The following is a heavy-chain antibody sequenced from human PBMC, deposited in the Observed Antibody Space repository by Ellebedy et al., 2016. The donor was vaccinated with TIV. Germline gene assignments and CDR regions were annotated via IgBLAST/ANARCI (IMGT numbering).Heavy chain of an antibody. CDR3: AKYSTSANWFNP. CDR1: GFTFSSYA. CDR2: IGGSGGST. V-gene: IGHV3-23*01. J-gene: IGHJ5*02. Sequence: GGSLRLSXAASGFTFSSYAMSWVRQAPGKGLEWASTIGGSGGSTYYADSVKGRFTISRDNSKNTLYLQMNSLRAEDTAVYYCAKYSTSANWFNPWGQGTLVTVSS. D-gene: IGHD2-2*01.